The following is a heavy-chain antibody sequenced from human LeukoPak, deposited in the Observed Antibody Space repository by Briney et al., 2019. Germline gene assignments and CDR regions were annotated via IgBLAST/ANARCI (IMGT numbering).Heavy chain of an antibody. D-gene: IGHD3-22*01. V-gene: IGHV3-30*04. CDR2: ISYDGSNK. Sequence: GTSLRLSCAASEFTFSHYAMHWVRQAPGKGLEWVAVISYDGSNKYYADSVKGRFTISRDNSKNTLYLQMNSLRAEDTAVYYCARLHYYDSSGYYPGTDNWFDPWGQGTLVTVSS. J-gene: IGHJ5*02. CDR3: ARLHYYDSSGYYPGTDNWFDP. CDR1: EFTFSHYA.